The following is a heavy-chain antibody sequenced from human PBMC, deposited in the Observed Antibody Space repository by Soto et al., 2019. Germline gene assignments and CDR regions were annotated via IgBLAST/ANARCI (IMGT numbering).Heavy chain of an antibody. V-gene: IGHV1-46*03. CDR1: GYTFTSYY. CDR2: INPSDGTT. CDR3: ARASSMAYFDY. J-gene: IGHJ4*02. Sequence: GASVKVSCKASGYTFTSYYMHWVRQAPGQGLEWMGIINPSDGTTNYAQTFQGRVTMTRDTSTSTVYMELSSLRSEDTVVYYCARASSMAYFDYWGQGTLVTVSS.